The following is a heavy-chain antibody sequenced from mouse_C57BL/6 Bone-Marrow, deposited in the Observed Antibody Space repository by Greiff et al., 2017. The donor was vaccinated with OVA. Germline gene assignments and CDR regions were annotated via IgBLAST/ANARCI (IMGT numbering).Heavy chain of an antibody. CDR1: GFTFSSYG. J-gene: IGHJ3*01. CDR2: ISSGGSYT. V-gene: IGHV5-6*01. CDR3: ARDVYGSSSAWFAY. D-gene: IGHD1-1*01. Sequence: EVMLVESGGDLVKPGGSLKLSCAASGFTFSSYGMSWVRQTPDKRLEWVATISSGGSYTYYPDSVKGRFTISRDNAKNTLYLQMSSLKSEDTAMYYCARDVYGSSSAWFAYWGQGTLVSVSA.